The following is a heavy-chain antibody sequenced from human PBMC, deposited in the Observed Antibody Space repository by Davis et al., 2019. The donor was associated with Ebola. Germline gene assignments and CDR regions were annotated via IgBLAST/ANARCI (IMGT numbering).Heavy chain of an antibody. CDR3: AKGGSRGAAAAYFDY. V-gene: IGHV3-53*01. Sequence: PGGSLRLSCAASGFTVSSNYMSWVRQAPGKGLEWVSVIYSGGSTYYADSVKGRFTISRDNSKNTLYLQMNSLRAEDTAVYYCAKGGSRGAAAAYFDYWGQGTLVTVSS. CDR2: IYSGGST. D-gene: IGHD6-13*01. J-gene: IGHJ4*02. CDR1: GFTVSSNY.